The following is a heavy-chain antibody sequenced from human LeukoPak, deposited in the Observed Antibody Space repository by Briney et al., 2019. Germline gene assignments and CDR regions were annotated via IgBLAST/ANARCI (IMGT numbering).Heavy chain of an antibody. CDR1: GGTFSRYA. Sequence: ASVKVSCKASGGTFSRYAVSWVRQAPGHGLEWMGGIIPIFGTADYTQKFQGRVTITTDESTSTAYMERSSLRSEDTAVYYCAVAGFSSGWALDYWGQGTLVSASS. CDR2: IIPIFGTA. CDR3: AVAGFSSGWALDY. D-gene: IGHD6-19*01. J-gene: IGHJ4*02. V-gene: IGHV1-69*05.